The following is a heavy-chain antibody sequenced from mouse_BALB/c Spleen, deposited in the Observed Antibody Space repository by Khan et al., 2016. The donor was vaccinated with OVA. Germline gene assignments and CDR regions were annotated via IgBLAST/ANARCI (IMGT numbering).Heavy chain of an antibody. J-gene: IGHJ3*01. V-gene: IGHV3-8*02. CDR2: MIYTGYT. D-gene: IGHD2-14*01. CDR3: ARSTYRYAFAY. CDR1: GDSITSGY. Sequence: EVQLQESGPSLVKPSQTLSLTCSVTGDSITSGYWSWIRKFPGNKLEYRGYMIYTGYTDYNPSLKSRLAITRHTSKNQYYLQLKSVTTEDTATYYCARSTYRYAFAYWGQGTLVTVSA.